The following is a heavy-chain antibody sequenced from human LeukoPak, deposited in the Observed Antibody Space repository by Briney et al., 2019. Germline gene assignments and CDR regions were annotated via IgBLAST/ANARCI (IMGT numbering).Heavy chain of an antibody. D-gene: IGHD3-10*01. J-gene: IGHJ4*02. Sequence: GASVKVSCKASGYTFTVYYIHWVRQAPGQGLEWMGWIVPNNGDTHYAQKFQGRVTMTRDTSISTAYMELSRLTSDDTAVYFCARDEGRGGDLGYWGQGTLVTVSS. CDR3: ARDEGRGGDLGY. CDR2: IVPNNGDT. V-gene: IGHV1-2*02. CDR1: GYTFTVYY.